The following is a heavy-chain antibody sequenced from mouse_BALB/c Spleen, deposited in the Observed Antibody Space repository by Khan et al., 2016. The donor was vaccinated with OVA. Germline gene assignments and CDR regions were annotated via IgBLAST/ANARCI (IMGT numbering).Heavy chain of an antibody. V-gene: IGHV1S137*01. CDR3: TRVAGGSRFAY. J-gene: IGHJ3*01. CDR1: GYTFTDFT. Sequence: VQLQQSGAELVRPGVSVKISCKGSGYTFTDFTIHWVKQSHALSLEWIGVISTYYGDVTYNRKFKGKATMTVDKSSSTTYMELARLTSEDSAIYYCTRVAGGSRFAYWGQGTLVTVSA. CDR2: ISTYYGDV.